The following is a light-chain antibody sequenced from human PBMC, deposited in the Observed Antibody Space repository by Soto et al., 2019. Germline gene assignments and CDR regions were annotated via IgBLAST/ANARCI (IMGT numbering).Light chain of an antibody. V-gene: IGKV3-20*01. Sequence: EIVLTQSPGTLSLSPGARASLSCSASQSVSSNYLAWFQQKPGQAPRLLISGASNRASDIPIRFSGSVSGTDFTLTISRLEPEDFAVYYCQQYGNSPITFGQGTRLEIK. CDR3: QQYGNSPIT. J-gene: IGKJ5*01. CDR2: GAS. CDR1: QSVSSNY.